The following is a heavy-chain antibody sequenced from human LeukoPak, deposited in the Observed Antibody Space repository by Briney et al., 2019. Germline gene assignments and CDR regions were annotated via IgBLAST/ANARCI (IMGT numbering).Heavy chain of an antibody. J-gene: IGHJ6*03. CDR1: GFVFSTYG. Sequence: GGSLRLSCAASGFVFSTYGMHWVRQAPGKGLEWVSSITTGSSYIYYADSVRGRFSVSRDNAKNSLYLEMNSLRAEDTAVYYCARVEATTARSYYYYYMDVWGKGTTVTVSS. V-gene: IGHV3-21*06. CDR2: ITTGSSYI. D-gene: IGHD1-1*01. CDR3: ARVEATTARSYYYYYMDV.